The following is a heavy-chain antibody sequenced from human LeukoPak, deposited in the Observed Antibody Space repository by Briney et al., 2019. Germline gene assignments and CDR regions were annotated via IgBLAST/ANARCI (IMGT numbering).Heavy chain of an antibody. V-gene: IGHV4-59*08. CDR2: IHYSGAT. Sequence: LETLSLTCTVSGGSISYDYWTWIRQSPGKRLEWIGYIHYSGATNYSPSLKSRVTISVDTSKNQFSLKLSSVTAADTALYYCATLRGASTAVFDSWGQGTLVTVSS. CDR3: ATLRGASTAVFDS. CDR1: GGSISYDY. J-gene: IGHJ4*02. D-gene: IGHD2-21*02.